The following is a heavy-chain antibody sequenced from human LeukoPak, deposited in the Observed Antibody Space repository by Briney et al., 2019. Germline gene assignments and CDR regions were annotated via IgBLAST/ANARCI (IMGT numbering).Heavy chain of an antibody. Sequence: SETLSLTCALSGGSISSGGYSWSWIRQPPGKGLEWIGYIYHSGSTYYNPSLKSRVTISVDRSKNQFSLKLSSVTAADTAVYYCARARRGSNTYYYGMDVWGKGTTVTVSS. CDR3: ARARRGSNTYYYGMDV. CDR1: GGSISSGGYS. D-gene: IGHD2-15*01. J-gene: IGHJ6*04. V-gene: IGHV4-30-2*01. CDR2: IYHSGST.